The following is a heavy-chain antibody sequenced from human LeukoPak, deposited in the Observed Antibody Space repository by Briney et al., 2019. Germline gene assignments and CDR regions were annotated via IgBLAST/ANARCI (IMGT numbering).Heavy chain of an antibody. CDR3: ARDLIQNGMDV. CDR2: IYYSGST. J-gene: IGHJ6*02. CDR1: GGSISSGGYY. D-gene: IGHD5-18*01. Sequence: SETLSLTCTVSGGSISSGGYYWSWIRQHPGKGLEXIGYIYYSGSTYYNPSXKSRVTISVDTSKNQFSLKLSSVTAADTAVYYCARDLIQNGMDVWGQGTTVTVSS. V-gene: IGHV4-31*03.